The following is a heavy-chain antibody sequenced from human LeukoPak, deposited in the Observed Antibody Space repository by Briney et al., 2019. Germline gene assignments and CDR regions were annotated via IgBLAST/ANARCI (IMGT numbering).Heavy chain of an antibody. V-gene: IGHV3-30*18. CDR1: GFTFSSYG. D-gene: IGHD1-14*01. CDR3: AKYRRARMYYFDY. CDR2: ISYDGSNK. Sequence: GGSLRLSCAASGFTFSSYGMHWVRQAPGKGLEWVAVISYDGSNKYYADSVKGRFTVSRDNSKNTLYLQMNSLRAEDTAVYYCAKYRRARMYYFDYWGQGTLVTVSS. J-gene: IGHJ4*02.